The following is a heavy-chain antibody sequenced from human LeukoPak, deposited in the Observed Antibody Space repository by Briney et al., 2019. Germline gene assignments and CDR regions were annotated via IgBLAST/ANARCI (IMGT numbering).Heavy chain of an antibody. Sequence: KPSETLSLTCTVAGGSISSGDYYWSWIRQPPGKGLEWIGYIYYSGSTYYNPSLKSRVTISVDTSKNQFSLKLSSVTAADTAVYYCARAGFSYYYSSGPNWFDPWGQGTLVTVSS. V-gene: IGHV4-30-4*01. D-gene: IGHD3-10*01. CDR3: ARAGFSYYYSSGPNWFDP. J-gene: IGHJ5*02. CDR2: IYYSGST. CDR1: GGSISSGDYY.